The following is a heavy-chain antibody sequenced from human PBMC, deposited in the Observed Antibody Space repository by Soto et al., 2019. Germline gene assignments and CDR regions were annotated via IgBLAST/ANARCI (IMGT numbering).Heavy chain of an antibody. Sequence: QVQLQESGPGLVKPSQTLSLTCTVSGGSISSGGYYWSWIRQHPGKGLEWIGYIYYSGSTYYNPFPNGPVPXPXDXXTNQFSLKLSPLTAADTAVYYWASSPEATVPAFDYWGQGTLVTVSS. V-gene: IGHV4-31*01. D-gene: IGHD4-17*01. CDR2: IYYSGST. J-gene: IGHJ4*02. CDR1: GGSISSGGYY. CDR3: ASSPEATVPAFDY.